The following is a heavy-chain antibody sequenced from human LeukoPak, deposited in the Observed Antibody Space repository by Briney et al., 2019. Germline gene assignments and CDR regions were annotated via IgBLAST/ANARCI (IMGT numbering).Heavy chain of an antibody. Sequence: GGTLRLSCAASGFTFSNYGMSWVRQAPGKGLEWVATISGSGLMTYYADSVKGRFTVSGDNSKNTLYLQMSSLTAADTAVYYCAKDRSIGTYYTFDHWGQGTLVTVSS. D-gene: IGHD1-26*01. CDR3: AKDRSIGTYYTFDH. J-gene: IGHJ4*02. CDR1: GFTFSNYG. V-gene: IGHV3-23*01. CDR2: ISGSGLMT.